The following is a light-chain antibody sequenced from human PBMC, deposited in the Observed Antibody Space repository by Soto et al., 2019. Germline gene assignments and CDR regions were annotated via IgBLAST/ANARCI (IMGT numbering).Light chain of an antibody. CDR3: QQRSDWPLYT. Sequence: EIVLTQSPAPWSSRPGERATPSARPGQSVTTSLAWYKQKLGQAPRLLIYVATNRATGIPARFSGSGSGTDFTLTISSLEPEDFAVYYCQQRSDWPLYTFGQGTKLEVK. CDR2: VAT. CDR1: QSVTTS. V-gene: IGKV3-11*01. J-gene: IGKJ2*01.